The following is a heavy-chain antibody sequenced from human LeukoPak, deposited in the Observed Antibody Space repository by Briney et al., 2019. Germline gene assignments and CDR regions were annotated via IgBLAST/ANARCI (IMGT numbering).Heavy chain of an antibody. CDR2: IYYSGST. Sequence: PSETLSLTCTVSGGPISSYYWSWIRQPPGKGLEWIGYIYYSGSTNYNPSLKSRVTISVDTSKNQFSLKLSSVTAADTAVYYCARVVELLWFGEMYYMDVWGKGTTVTVSS. CDR1: GGPISSYY. J-gene: IGHJ6*03. CDR3: ARVVELLWFGEMYYMDV. V-gene: IGHV4-59*12. D-gene: IGHD3-10*01.